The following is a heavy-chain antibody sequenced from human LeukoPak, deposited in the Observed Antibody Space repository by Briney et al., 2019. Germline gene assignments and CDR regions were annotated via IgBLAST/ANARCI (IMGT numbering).Heavy chain of an antibody. CDR1: GFTFTTYD. V-gene: IGHV3-33*01. J-gene: IGHJ5*02. Sequence: GGSLPVSCAASGFTFTTYDMHWVRQAPGKGLDWVALIWDDGNNKYYADSVKGRFTISRDNSKNTLYLQMNSLRAEDTAVYYCARDNGEWRLNWFDHWGQGTLVTVSS. D-gene: IGHD2-8*01. CDR3: ARDNGEWRLNWFDH. CDR2: IWDDGNNK.